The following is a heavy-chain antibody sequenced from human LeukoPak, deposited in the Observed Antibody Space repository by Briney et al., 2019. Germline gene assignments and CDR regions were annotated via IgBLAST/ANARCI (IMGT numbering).Heavy chain of an antibody. D-gene: IGHD3-22*01. V-gene: IGHV4-4*02. Sequence: SETLSLTCAVSGGSISSSNWWSWVRQPPGKGLEWIGEIYHSGSTNYNPSLKSRVTISVDKSKNQFSLKLSSVTAADTAVYYCARAGFPTYYDSSGYHLDYWGQGTLVTVSS. CDR3: ARAGFPTYYDSSGYHLDY. J-gene: IGHJ4*02. CDR2: IYHSGST. CDR1: GGSISSSNW.